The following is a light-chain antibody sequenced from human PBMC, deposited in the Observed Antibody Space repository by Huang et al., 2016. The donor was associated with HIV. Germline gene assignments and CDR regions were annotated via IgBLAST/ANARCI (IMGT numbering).Light chain of an antibody. CDR3: QQYDNRPPWT. CDR2: AAS. CDR1: QSVSSN. J-gene: IGKJ1*01. Sequence: DILLTQSPATLSVSLGERATLSCRATQSVSSNLAWYQQKVGQAPRLRIYAASARANGVSARFGGSGSGTEFTLTISSLQSEDSAVYYCQQYDNRPPWTFGQGTKVEI. V-gene: IGKV3-15*01.